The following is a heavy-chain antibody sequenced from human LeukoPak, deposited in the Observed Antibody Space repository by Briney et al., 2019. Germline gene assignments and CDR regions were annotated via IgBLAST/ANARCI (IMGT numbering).Heavy chain of an antibody. V-gene: IGHV4-59*01. Sequence: SETLSLTCTVSGGSISSYYWSWIRQPPGKGLEWIGYIYYSGSTNYNPSLKSRVTISVDTSKNQFSLKLSSVTAAGTAVYYCARWHSGSYYYYYYYYMDVWGKGTTVTVSS. J-gene: IGHJ6*03. CDR2: IYYSGST. CDR3: ARWHSGSYYYYYYYYMDV. CDR1: GGSISSYY. D-gene: IGHD1-26*01.